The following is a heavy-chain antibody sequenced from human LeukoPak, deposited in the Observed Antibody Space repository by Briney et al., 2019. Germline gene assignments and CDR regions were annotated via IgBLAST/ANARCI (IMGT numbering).Heavy chain of an antibody. D-gene: IGHD3-3*01. CDR1: GFTFSNYA. V-gene: IGHV3-23*01. J-gene: IGHJ4*02. CDR2: ISGSGATT. Sequence: PGGSLRLSCAASGFTFSNYAMTWVRQAPGKGLDWVSAISGSGATTYNADSAKGRFTISRDYSKNTLYLQMHSLRVEDTAVYYCARDQYDTWSRRGNFDSWGQGTLVIVSS. CDR3: ARDQYDTWSRRGNFDS.